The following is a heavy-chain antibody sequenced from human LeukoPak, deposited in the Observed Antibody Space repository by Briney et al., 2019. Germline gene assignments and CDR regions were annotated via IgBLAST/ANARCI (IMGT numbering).Heavy chain of an antibody. D-gene: IGHD2-15*01. CDR1: GITLSNYG. Sequence: PGGSLRLSCAVSGITLSNYGMSWVRQAPGKGLEWVAGISDRGGSTNFAGSVSGRFTASCDKPRITLWLQMTSLRADVKAVYFCAKRGVVIRAIIVVGFHKEVYYFDYWGRGALVTVSS. V-gene: IGHV3-23*01. CDR3: AKRGVVIRAIIVVGFHKEVYYFDY. CDR2: ISDRGGST. J-gene: IGHJ4*02.